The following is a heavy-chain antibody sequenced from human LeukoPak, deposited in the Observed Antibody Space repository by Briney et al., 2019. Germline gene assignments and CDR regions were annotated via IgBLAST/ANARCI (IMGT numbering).Heavy chain of an antibody. V-gene: IGHV3-23*01. CDR1: GFTFSSYA. J-gene: IGHJ6*02. CDR3: AKDKLPKGSSSLGYYGMDV. D-gene: IGHD6-13*01. CDR2: ISGSGGST. Sequence: GGSLRLSCAASGFTFSSYAMSWVRQAPGKGLEWVSAISGSGGSTYYADSVKGRFTISRDNSKNTLYLQMNSLRAEDTAVYYCAKDKLPKGSSSLGYYGMDVWGQGTTVTVSS.